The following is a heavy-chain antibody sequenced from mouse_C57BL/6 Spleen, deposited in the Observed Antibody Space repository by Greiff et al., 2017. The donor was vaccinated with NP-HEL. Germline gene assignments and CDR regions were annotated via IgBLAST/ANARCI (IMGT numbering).Heavy chain of an antibody. V-gene: IGHV2-2*01. D-gene: IGHD1-1*01. CDR1: GFSLTSYG. CDR3: ARGHYGSSSFFDY. J-gene: IGHJ2*01. Sequence: VKLVESGPGLVQPSQSLSITCTVSGFSLTSYGVHWVRQSPGKGLEWLGVIWSGGSTDYNAAFISRLSISKDNSKSQVFFKMNSLQADDTAIYYCARGHYGSSSFFDYWGQGTTLTVSS. CDR2: IWSGGST.